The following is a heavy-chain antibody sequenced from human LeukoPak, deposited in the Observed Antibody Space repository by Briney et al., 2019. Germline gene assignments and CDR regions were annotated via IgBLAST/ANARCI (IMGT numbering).Heavy chain of an antibody. D-gene: IGHD6-13*01. CDR2: IYHSGST. CDR3: ARVRAAAVPYYFDS. V-gene: IGHV4-38-2*02. J-gene: IGHJ4*02. CDR1: GYSITSGYF. Sequence: PSETLSLTCSVSGYSITSGYFWGWIRQPPGKGLEWIGSIYHSGSTYYNPSLKSRVTISLDTSKNQFSLNLSSVTAADAAIYYCARVRAAAVPYYFDSWGQGTLVTVSS.